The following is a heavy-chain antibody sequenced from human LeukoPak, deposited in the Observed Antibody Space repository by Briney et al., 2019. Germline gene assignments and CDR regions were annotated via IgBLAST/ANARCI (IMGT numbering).Heavy chain of an antibody. CDR1: GFTFSSYA. J-gene: IGHJ4*02. D-gene: IGHD3-10*01. V-gene: IGHV3-23*01. CDR3: ARIEGYGSGSYCVDY. Sequence: GGSLRLSCAASGFTFSSYAMSWVRQAPGKGLEWVSAISGSGGSTYYADSVKGRFTISRDNAKNSLYLQMNSLRAEDTAVYYCARIEGYGSGSYCVDYWGQGTLVTVSS. CDR2: ISGSGGST.